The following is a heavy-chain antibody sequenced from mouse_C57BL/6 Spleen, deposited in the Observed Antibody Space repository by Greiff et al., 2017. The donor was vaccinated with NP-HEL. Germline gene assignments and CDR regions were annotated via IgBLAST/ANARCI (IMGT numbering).Heavy chain of an antibody. J-gene: IGHJ2*01. D-gene: IGHD2-1*01. Sequence: QVQLQQPGAELVRPGSSVKLSCKASGYTFTSYWMDWVKQRPGQGLEWIGNIYPSDSETHYNQKFKDKATLTVDKSSSTAYMQLSSLTSEDSAVYYCARGGNLRFDYWGQGTTLTVSS. CDR3: ARGGNLRFDY. CDR2: IYPSDSET. V-gene: IGHV1-61*01. CDR1: GYTFTSYW.